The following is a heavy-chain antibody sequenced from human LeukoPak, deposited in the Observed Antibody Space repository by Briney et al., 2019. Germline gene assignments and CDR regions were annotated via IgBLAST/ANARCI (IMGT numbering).Heavy chain of an antibody. Sequence: PGGSLRLSCAASGFTFSRHWMSWVRQAPGKGLEWVANIKEEGSEKYYVESVKGRFTISRDNAKNSLNLQMNSLRAEDTAVYYCAKRPSDYGDYVTYFDYWGQGTLVTVSS. V-gene: IGHV3-7*01. CDR2: IKEEGSEK. D-gene: IGHD4-17*01. J-gene: IGHJ4*02. CDR1: GFTFSRHW. CDR3: AKRPSDYGDYVTYFDY.